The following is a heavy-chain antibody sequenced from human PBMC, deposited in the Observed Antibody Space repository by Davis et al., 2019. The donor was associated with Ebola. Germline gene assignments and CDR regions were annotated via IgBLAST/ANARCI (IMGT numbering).Heavy chain of an antibody. D-gene: IGHD6-19*01. J-gene: IGHJ4*02. CDR3: ARARGIAVAGTGGYYFDY. CDR1: GGSISSSSYY. Sequence: SETLSLTCTVSGGSISSSSYYWGWIRQPPGKGLEWIGSIYYSGSTYYNPSLKSRVTISVDTPKNQFSLKLSSVTAADTAVYYCARARGIAVAGTGGYYFDYWGQGTLVTVSS. V-gene: IGHV4-39*01. CDR2: IYYSGST.